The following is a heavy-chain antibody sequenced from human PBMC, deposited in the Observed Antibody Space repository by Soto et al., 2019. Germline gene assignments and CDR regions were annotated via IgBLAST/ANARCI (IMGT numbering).Heavy chain of an antibody. CDR1: GGSISSGGYY. D-gene: IGHD3-10*01. CDR3: ARTNRGYGSGSPPNWFDP. J-gene: IGHJ5*02. CDR2: IYYSGST. Sequence: QVQLQESGPGLVKPSQTLSLTCTVSGGSISSGGYYWSWIRQHPGKGLEWIGYIYYSGSTYYNTSYKSRVTISVDMAKNQFSLKLSSVTAADTAVYYCARTNRGYGSGSPPNWFDPWGQGTLVTVSS. V-gene: IGHV4-31*03.